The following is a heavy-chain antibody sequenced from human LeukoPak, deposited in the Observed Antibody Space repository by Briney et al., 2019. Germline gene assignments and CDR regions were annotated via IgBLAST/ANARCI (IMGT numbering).Heavy chain of an antibody. J-gene: IGHJ4*02. CDR1: GGSISSYY. D-gene: IGHD3-10*01. V-gene: IGHV4-59*01. CDR3: ARDLEF. Sequence: SETLSLTCTVYGGSISSYYWSWIRQPPGKGLEWIGYIYYSGSTNYNPSLKSRVTISVDTSKNQFSLKLSSVTAADTAVYYCARDLEFWGQGTLVTISS. CDR2: IYYSGST.